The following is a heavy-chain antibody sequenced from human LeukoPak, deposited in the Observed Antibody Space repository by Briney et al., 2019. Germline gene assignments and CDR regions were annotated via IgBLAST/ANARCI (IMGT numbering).Heavy chain of an antibody. CDR2: ISPSSGDT. J-gene: IGHJ4*02. CDR3: ARGGIAVAGTAY. V-gene: IGHV1-2*02. CDR1: GYTFTDYY. D-gene: IGHD6-19*01. Sequence: GASVKVSCKASGYTFTDYYFHWVRQAPGQGLEWMGWISPSSGDTNYAQKFRGRVTMTRDKSTSTIYMELTRLTYDDTAVYFCARGGIAVAGTAYWGQGTLVTVSS.